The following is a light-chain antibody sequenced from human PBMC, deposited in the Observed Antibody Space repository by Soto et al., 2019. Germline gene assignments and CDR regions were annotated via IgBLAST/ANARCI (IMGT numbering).Light chain of an antibody. CDR3: QEYGRFRAA. Sequence: EDVLTQSPGTLSLSPGERATLSCRASQSISNNFLAWYQQKPGQAPRLLIYGASSRATGIPDRFSASGSGTDFTLTISRLEPEDFGVYYCQEYGRFRAALGQGTKVDIK. J-gene: IGKJ1*01. CDR2: GAS. V-gene: IGKV3-20*01. CDR1: QSISNNF.